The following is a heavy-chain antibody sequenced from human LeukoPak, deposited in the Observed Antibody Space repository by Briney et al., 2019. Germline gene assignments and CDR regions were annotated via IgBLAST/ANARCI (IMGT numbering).Heavy chain of an antibody. J-gene: IGHJ6*03. CDR3: ATAGVPAAMKHYYYYYMDV. D-gene: IGHD2-2*01. CDR2: IIPIFGTA. Sequence: SVTVSCKASGGTFSSYAIRWVRQAPGQGVEWMGGIIPIFGTANYAQKFQGRVTITADESTSTAYMELSSLRSEDTAVYYCATAGVPAAMKHYYYYYMDVWGKGTTVTVSS. CDR1: GGTFSSYA. V-gene: IGHV1-69*13.